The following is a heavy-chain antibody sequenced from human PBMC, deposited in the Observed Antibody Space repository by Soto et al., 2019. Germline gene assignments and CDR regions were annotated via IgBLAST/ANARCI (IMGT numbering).Heavy chain of an antibody. Sequence: SKTLSLTCTVSGASINNNDYYWSWIRQTPGKGLEWIGYVYYSGTTDYIPSLKSRLSMSIDKSQNQFTLKLNSVTAADTATYYCARMSYFYDKWYFDLWGRGTLLTVSS. CDR3: ARMSYFYDKWYFDL. CDR1: GASINNNDYY. CDR2: VYYSGTT. J-gene: IGHJ2*01. D-gene: IGHD3-22*01. V-gene: IGHV4-30-4*01.